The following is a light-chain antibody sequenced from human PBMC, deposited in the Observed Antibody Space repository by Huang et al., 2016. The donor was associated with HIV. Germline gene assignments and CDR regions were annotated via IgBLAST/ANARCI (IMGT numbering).Light chain of an antibody. Sequence: IVLTQSPATLSWYPGERVTLSCRASQSVGNSIAWYQQHPGQSPRLLIYDTSNRAADTPVRCSGSGSGTDFALTISNLESEDFALYYCQQRSSGVTFGGGTKVQVK. CDR3: QQRSSGVT. V-gene: IGKV3-11*01. J-gene: IGKJ4*01. CDR2: DTS. CDR1: QSVGNS.